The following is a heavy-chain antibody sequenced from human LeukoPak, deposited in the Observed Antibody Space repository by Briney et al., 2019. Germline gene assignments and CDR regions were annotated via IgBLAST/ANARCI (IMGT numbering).Heavy chain of an antibody. CDR1: GFTFDVYA. CDR2: ISWNSGSI. D-gene: IGHD1-26*01. V-gene: IGHV3-9*01. J-gene: IGHJ3*02. CDR3: AKGKVGATTTFAFDI. Sequence: GGSLRLSCVASGFTFDVYAMHWVRQAPGKGMEWVSGISWNSGSIGYADSVKGRFTISRDNAKNSLYLQMNSLRAEDTALYYCAKGKVGATTTFAFDIWGQGTMVTVSS.